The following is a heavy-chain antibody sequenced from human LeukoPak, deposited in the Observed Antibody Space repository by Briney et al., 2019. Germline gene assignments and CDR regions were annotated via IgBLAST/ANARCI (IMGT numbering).Heavy chain of an antibody. CDR1: EFNFSIYG. J-gene: IGHJ6*02. Sequence: PGRSLRLYCAASEFNFSIYGMHWVRQAPGKGLEWVAVISYDGSNKYYADSVKGRFTISRDNSKNTLYVQMNSLRAEDTAVYYCAKEEGYSSGHYYYAMDVWGQGTTVTVSS. CDR2: ISYDGSNK. D-gene: IGHD5-18*01. CDR3: AKEEGYSSGHYYYAMDV. V-gene: IGHV3-30*18.